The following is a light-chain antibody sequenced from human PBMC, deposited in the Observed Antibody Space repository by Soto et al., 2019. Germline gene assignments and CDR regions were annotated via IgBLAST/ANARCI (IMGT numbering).Light chain of an antibody. CDR3: QQYNNWPPCT. CDR2: AAS. Sequence: EIVMTQSPATLSVSPGERATLSCRATQSVSANLAWYQQKPGQAPILLIYAASTRAAGVPARFSGSGSGTECTLTISSLQSEDLAVYYCQQYNNWPPCTFGQGTKVEIK. J-gene: IGKJ1*01. V-gene: IGKV3-15*01. CDR1: QSVSAN.